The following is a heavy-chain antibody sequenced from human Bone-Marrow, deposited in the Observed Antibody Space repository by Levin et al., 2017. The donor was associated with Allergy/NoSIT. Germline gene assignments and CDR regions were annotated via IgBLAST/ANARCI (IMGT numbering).Heavy chain of an antibody. CDR2: ISGSGDNT. CDR3: AGDYCSTTSCPLDY. CDR1: GFTYSSYA. J-gene: IGHJ4*02. Sequence: PGGSLRLSCAASGFTYSSYAMSWVRQAPGKGLEWVSVISGSGDNTYYADSVKGRFTISRDNSKNTLYLQMKSLRAEDTAVYYCAGDYCSTTSCPLDYWGQGTLVTVSS. V-gene: IGHV3-23*01. D-gene: IGHD2-2*01.